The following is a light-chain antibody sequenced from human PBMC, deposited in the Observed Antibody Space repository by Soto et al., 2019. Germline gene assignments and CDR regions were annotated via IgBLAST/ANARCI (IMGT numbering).Light chain of an antibody. V-gene: IGLV2-8*01. CDR1: ASDAANYNS. J-gene: IGLJ2*01. CDR3: NSYAGSHGVV. CDR2: DVS. Sequence: QSALTQPPSASGSPGQSVTISCAGTASDAANYNSVSWYQQHPGKAPTLIIYDVSERPSGVPDRFAGSKSGSTASLPVSGRQADDEADYYRNSYAGSHGVVFGGGTKLTVL.